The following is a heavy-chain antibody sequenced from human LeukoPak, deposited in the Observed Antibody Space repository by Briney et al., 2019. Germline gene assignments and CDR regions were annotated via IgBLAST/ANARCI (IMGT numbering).Heavy chain of an antibody. CDR2: INHSGST. J-gene: IGHJ6*03. V-gene: IGHV4-34*01. CDR1: GGSFSGYY. D-gene: IGHD2-2*02. CDR3: ARGVVVPAVIPFYYYYYMDV. Sequence: SETLSLTCAVYGGSFSGYYWSWIRQPPGKGLEWIGEINHSGSTNYNPSLKSRVTISVDTSKNQFSLKLSSVTAADTAVYYCARGVVVPAVIPFYYYYYMDVWGEGTTVTVSS.